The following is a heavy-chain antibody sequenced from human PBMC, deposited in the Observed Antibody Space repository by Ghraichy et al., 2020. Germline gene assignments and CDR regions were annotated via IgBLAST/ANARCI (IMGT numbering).Heavy chain of an antibody. CDR1: GFTFISYD. CDR3: ARDPGYCSGGRCFGDAFDI. Sequence: GGSLRLSCVVSGFTFISYDMNWVRQAPGKGLEWVSYISTSSSYIFYADSVEGRFTISRDNDKNSLFLQMNSLRAEDTAVYYCARDPGYCSGGRCFGDAFDIWGQGTMVTVS. D-gene: IGHD2-15*01. V-gene: IGHV3-21*01. CDR2: ISTSSSYI. J-gene: IGHJ3*02.